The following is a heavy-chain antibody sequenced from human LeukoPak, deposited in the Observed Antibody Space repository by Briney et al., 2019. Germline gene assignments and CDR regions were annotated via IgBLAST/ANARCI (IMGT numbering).Heavy chain of an antibody. CDR2: INHSGST. CDR1: GGSFSGYY. V-gene: IGHV4-34*01. CDR3: ASRHYDFWSGYPTEYWFDP. D-gene: IGHD3-3*01. J-gene: IGHJ5*02. Sequence: SETLSLTCAVYGGSFSGYYWSWIRQPPGKGLEWIGEINHSGSTNYNPSLKSRVTISVDKSKNQFSLKLSSVTAADTAVYYCASRHYDFWSGYPTEYWFDPWGQGTLVTVSS.